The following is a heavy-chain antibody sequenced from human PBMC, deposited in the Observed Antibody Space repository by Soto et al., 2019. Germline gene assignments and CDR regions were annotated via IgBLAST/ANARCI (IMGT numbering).Heavy chain of an antibody. Sequence: LRLSCAGSGFTFNTYWMHWVRQVPGKGPVWVARIYNDGTYADYADSVKGRFTISRDNAKDTLYLQMNDLRAEDSALYHCTRGPRATSAGTSAHWGQGTLVTVSS. CDR3: TRGPRATSAGTSAH. D-gene: IGHD6-13*01. CDR1: GFTFNTYW. J-gene: IGHJ4*02. V-gene: IGHV3-74*01. CDR2: IYNDGTYA.